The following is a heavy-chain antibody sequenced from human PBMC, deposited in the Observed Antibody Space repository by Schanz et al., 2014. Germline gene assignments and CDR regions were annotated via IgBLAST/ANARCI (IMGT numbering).Heavy chain of an antibody. D-gene: IGHD2-21*02. CDR1: GFTFSTYY. CDR2: ISSSSSYI. Sequence: VQLVESGGGLVQPGGSLRLSCAASGFTFSTYYMNWVRQAPGKGLEWVSSISSSSSYISYADSVKGRFTISRDNAKNSLYLQMNSLRAEDTAGYYCARPSDSSWYMDVWGKGTTVTVSS. J-gene: IGHJ6*03. CDR3: ARPSDSSWYMDV. V-gene: IGHV3-21*01.